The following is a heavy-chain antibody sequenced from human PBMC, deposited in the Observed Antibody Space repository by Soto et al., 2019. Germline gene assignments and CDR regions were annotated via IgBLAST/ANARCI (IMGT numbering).Heavy chain of an antibody. CDR2: IIPIFGTA. CDR3: ARSDDSSGYRTYYYYGMDV. D-gene: IGHD3-22*01. J-gene: IGHJ6*02. Sequence: SVKVSCKASGGTFSSYAISWVRQAPGQGLEWMGGIIPIFGTANYAQKFQGRVTITADESTSTAYMELSSLRSEDTAVYYCARSDDSSGYRTYYYYGMDVWGQGLMVTVSS. V-gene: IGHV1-69*13. CDR1: GGTFSSYA.